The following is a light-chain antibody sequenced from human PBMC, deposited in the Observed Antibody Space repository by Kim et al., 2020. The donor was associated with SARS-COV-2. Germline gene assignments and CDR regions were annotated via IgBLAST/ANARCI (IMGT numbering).Light chain of an antibody. CDR3: HTWGTGTWV. CDR2: VDSHGSH. V-gene: IGLV4-69*01. CDR1: SGHTNDA. J-gene: IGLJ3*02. Sequence: QPVLTQSPSASGSLGASVKLTCTLNSGHTNDAIMWHQQQPQKAPRFLMKVDSHGSHIKGDGIPDRFSGSSSGSERYLFISSVQTEDEADYYCHTWGTGTWVFGGGTQLTVL.